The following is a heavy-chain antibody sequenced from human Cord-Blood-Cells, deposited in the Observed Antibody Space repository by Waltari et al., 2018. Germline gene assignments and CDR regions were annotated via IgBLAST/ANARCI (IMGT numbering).Heavy chain of an antibody. Sequence: EVQLVGSGGGLVQPGGSLRLSCAASGFTCSSYWMSWVRQAPGKGLEWVANIKQDGSEKYYVDSVKGRFTISRDNAKNSLYLQMNSLRAEDTAVYYCARDRQLDAFDIWGQGTMVTVSS. CDR2: IKQDGSEK. V-gene: IGHV3-7*01. J-gene: IGHJ3*02. D-gene: IGHD1-1*01. CDR1: GFTCSSYW. CDR3: ARDRQLDAFDI.